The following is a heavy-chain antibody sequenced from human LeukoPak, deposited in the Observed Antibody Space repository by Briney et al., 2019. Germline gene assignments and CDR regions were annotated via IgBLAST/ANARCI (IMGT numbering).Heavy chain of an antibody. J-gene: IGHJ4*02. D-gene: IGHD3-10*01. V-gene: IGHV4-39*01. CDR1: GGSISSSSYY. Sequence: PSETLSLTCTVSGGSISSSSYYWGWIRQPPGKGLEWIGSIYYSGSTYYNPSLKSRVTISVDTSKNQFSLKLSSVTAADTAVYYCARHNGSGSYSRRVFDYWGQGTLVTVSS. CDR2: IYYSGST. CDR3: ARHNGSGSYSRRVFDY.